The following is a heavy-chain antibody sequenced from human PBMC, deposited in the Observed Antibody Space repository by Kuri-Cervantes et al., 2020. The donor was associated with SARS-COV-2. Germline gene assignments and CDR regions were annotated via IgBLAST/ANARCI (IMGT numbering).Heavy chain of an antibody. Sequence: SVKVSCRASGYTFTGYYMHWVRQAPGQALEWMGWITPFNGNTNYAQKFQDRVTITRDRSMSTAYMELSGLRSEDTAMYYCAQGIAGDAFDIWGQGTMVT. J-gene: IGHJ3*02. CDR2: ITPFNGNT. CDR3: AQGIAGDAFDI. D-gene: IGHD6-13*01. CDR1: GYTFTGYY. V-gene: IGHV1-45*02.